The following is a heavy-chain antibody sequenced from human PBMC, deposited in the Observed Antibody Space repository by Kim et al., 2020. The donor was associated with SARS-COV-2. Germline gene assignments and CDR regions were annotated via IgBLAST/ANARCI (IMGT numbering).Heavy chain of an antibody. CDR2: IYYSGST. D-gene: IGHD4-17*01. CDR3: ARVARVPDDYGDYMFFKDWFDP. Sequence: SETLSLTCTVSGGSISSYYWSWIRQPPGKGLEWIGYIYYSGSTNYNPSLKSRVTISVDTSKNQFSLKLSSVTAADTAVYYCARVARVPDDYGDYMFFKDWFDPWGQGTLVTVSS. CDR1: GGSISSYY. J-gene: IGHJ5*02. V-gene: IGHV4-59*01.